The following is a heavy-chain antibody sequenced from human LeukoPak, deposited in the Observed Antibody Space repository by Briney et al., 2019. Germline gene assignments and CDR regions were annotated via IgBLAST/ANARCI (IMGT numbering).Heavy chain of an antibody. J-gene: IGHJ4*02. V-gene: IGHV1-2*02. CDR3: ARTLAWGYYYDSSGYYH. CDR1: GYTFTGYY. D-gene: IGHD3-22*01. CDR2: INPNSGGT. Sequence: ASVKVSCKASGYTFTGYYMHWVRQAPGQGLEWMGWINPNSGGTNYAQKFQGRVTMTRDTSISTAYMELSRLRSDDTAVYYCARTLAWGYYYDSSGYYHWGQGTLVTVSS.